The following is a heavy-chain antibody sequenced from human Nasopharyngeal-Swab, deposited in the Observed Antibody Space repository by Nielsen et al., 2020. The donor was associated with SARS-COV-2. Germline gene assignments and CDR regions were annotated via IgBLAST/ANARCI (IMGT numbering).Heavy chain of an antibody. D-gene: IGHD6-19*01. V-gene: IGHV3-30*18. Sequence: WIRQPPGKGLEWVAVISHDGSNEHYADSVKGRFTISRDNSKNTLYLQMNSLRAEDTAVYYCAKDSSAWYGRDDVFDIWGQGTMVTVSS. J-gene: IGHJ3*02. CDR3: AKDSSAWYGRDDVFDI. CDR2: ISHDGSNE.